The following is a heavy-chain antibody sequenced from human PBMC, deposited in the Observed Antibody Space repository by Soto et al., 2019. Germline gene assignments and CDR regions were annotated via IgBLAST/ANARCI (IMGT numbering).Heavy chain of an antibody. V-gene: IGHV4-59*01. Sequence: SETLSLTCTVSGGSISSYYWSWIRQPPGKGLEWIGYIYYSGSTSYNPSLKSRVTISVDTSKNQFSLKLSSVTAADTAVYYCARVDDYGDYALDYWGQGTLVTVSS. CDR2: IYYSGST. J-gene: IGHJ4*02. D-gene: IGHD4-17*01. CDR1: GGSISSYY. CDR3: ARVDDYGDYALDY.